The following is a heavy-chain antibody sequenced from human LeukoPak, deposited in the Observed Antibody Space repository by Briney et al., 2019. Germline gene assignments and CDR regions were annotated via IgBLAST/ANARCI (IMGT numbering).Heavy chain of an antibody. CDR1: SVSISSGGYY. CDR2: IYYSGST. D-gene: IGHD6-13*01. Sequence: PSETLSLTCTVSSVSISSGGYYWSWIRQHPGKGLEWIGYIYYSGSTYYNPSLKSRVTISVDTSKNQFSLKLSSVTAADTAVYYCARDRVSAGHYYYYGMDVWGQGTTVTVSS. V-gene: IGHV4-31*03. J-gene: IGHJ6*02. CDR3: ARDRVSAGHYYYYGMDV.